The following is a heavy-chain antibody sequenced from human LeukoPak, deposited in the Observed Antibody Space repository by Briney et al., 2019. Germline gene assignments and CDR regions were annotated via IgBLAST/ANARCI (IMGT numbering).Heavy chain of an antibody. V-gene: IGHV3-48*03. D-gene: IGHD4-17*01. CDR3: ARDLDDYGDHLCGY. Sequence: PGGSLRLSCAASGFTFSSYEMNWVRQAPGKGLEWVSYISSSGSTIYYADSVKGRFTISRDNAKNSLYLQMNTLRAEDTAVYYCARDLDDYGDHLCGYWGQGTLVAVSS. CDR1: GFTFSSYE. J-gene: IGHJ4*02. CDR2: ISSSGSTI.